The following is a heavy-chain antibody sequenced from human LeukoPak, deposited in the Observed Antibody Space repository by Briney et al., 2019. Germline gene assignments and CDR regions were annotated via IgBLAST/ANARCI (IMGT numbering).Heavy chain of an antibody. Sequence: SETLSLTCAVYGGSFSGYYWSWIRQPPGKGLEWIGEINHSGSTNYNPSLKSRVTISVDTSKNQFSLKLSSVTAADTAVYYCARVSLWYYYGSGSYRGFDPWGQGTLVTVSS. D-gene: IGHD3-10*01. CDR3: ARVSLWYYYGSGSYRGFDP. CDR1: GGSFSGYY. V-gene: IGHV4-34*01. J-gene: IGHJ5*02. CDR2: INHSGST.